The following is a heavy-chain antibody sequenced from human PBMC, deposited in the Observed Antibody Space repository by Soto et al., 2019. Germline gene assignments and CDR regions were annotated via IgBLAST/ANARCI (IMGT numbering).Heavy chain of an antibody. CDR3: RKVYYDFWTGYPYGDIPGLIPNWFAP. J-gene: IGHJ5*02. Sequence: GGSLRLSCAASGFTFSSYAMSWVRQAPGKGLEWVSAISGSGGSTYYEDSVKGRFTISRDNSKNPLYLQMNSLRAEDTAVHYSRKVYYDFWTGYPYGDIPGLIPNWFAPGARGTRVTV. CDR2: ISGSGGST. CDR1: GFTFSSYA. V-gene: IGHV3-23*01. D-gene: IGHD3-3*01.